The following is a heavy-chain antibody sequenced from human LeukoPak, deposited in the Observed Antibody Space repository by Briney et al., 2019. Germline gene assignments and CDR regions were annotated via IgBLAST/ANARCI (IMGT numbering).Heavy chain of an antibody. D-gene: IGHD3-22*01. CDR3: ARDHYYDRMIMDV. CDR1: GFTFSSYS. J-gene: IGHJ6*04. V-gene: IGHV3-48*04. Sequence: GGSLRLSCAASGFTFSSYSMNWVRQAPGKGLEWVSYISSSSSTIYYADSVKGRFTISRDNAKNSLYLQMNSLRAEDTAVYYCARDHYYDRMIMDVWGKGPTVTVSS. CDR2: ISSSSSTI.